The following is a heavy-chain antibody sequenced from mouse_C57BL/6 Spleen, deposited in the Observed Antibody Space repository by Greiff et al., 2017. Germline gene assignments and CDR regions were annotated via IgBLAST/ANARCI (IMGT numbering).Heavy chain of an antibody. V-gene: IGHV1-55*01. CDR3: SRSGEDYYGSSPLAY. Sequence: VQLQQPGAELVKPGASVKMSCKASGYTFTSYWITWVKQRPGQGLEWIGDIYPGSGSTNYNEKFKSKATLTVDTSSSTAYMQPSSLTSEDSAVYYCSRSGEDYYGSSPLAYWGQGTLVTVSA. D-gene: IGHD1-1*01. J-gene: IGHJ3*01. CDR1: GYTFTSYW. CDR2: IYPGSGST.